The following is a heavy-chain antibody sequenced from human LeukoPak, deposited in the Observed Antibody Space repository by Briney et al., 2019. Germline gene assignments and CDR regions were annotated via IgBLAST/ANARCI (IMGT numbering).Heavy chain of an antibody. J-gene: IGHJ4*02. CDR2: IYHSGST. D-gene: IGHD6-19*01. Sequence: SETLSLTCAVSGYSISSGYYWGWIRRPPGKGLEWTGSIYHSGSTYYNPSLKSRVTISVDTSKNQFSLKLSSVTAADTAVYYCARGAIAVGSSFDYWGQGTLVTVSS. CDR3: ARGAIAVGSSFDY. CDR1: GYSISSGYY. V-gene: IGHV4-38-2*01.